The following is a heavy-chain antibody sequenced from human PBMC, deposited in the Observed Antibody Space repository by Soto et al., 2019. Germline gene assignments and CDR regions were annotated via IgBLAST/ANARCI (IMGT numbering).Heavy chain of an antibody. CDR3: ARAPGGDYLYYMDV. D-gene: IGHD2-21*01. Sequence: SETLSLTCTVSGGSISSGGYYWSWIRQHPGKGLEWIGYIYYSGSTYYNPSLKSRVTISVDTSKNQFSLKLSSVTAADTAVYYCARAPGGDYLYYMDVWGKGTTVTVSS. CDR2: IYYSGST. J-gene: IGHJ6*03. CDR1: GGSISSGGYY. V-gene: IGHV4-31*03.